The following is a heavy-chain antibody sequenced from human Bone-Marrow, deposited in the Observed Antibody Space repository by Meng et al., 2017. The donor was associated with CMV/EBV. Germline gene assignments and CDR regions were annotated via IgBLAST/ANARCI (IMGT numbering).Heavy chain of an antibody. Sequence: GGSLRLSCAASGFTFSDYYMSWIRQAPGKGLEWVSYISSSGSTIYYADSVKGRFTISRDNSKNTLYLQLNSLRAEDTAVYYCAKAFSSSWYREYYDYWGQGTLVTVSS. V-gene: IGHV3-11*01. CDR3: AKAFSSSWYREYYDY. CDR2: ISSSGSTI. D-gene: IGHD6-13*01. J-gene: IGHJ4*02. CDR1: GFTFSDYY.